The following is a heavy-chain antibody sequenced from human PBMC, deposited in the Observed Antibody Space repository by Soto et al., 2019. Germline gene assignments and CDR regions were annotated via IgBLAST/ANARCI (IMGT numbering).Heavy chain of an antibody. CDR3: AKDSTSIYCSSTSCYDRIAVAGLVDDAFDI. CDR2: ISWNSGSI. J-gene: IGHJ3*02. V-gene: IGHV3-9*01. D-gene: IGHD2-2*01. CDR1: GFTFDDYA. Sequence: GGSLKLSCAASGFTFDDYAMHWVRQAPGKGLEWVSGISWNSGSIGYADSVKGRFTISRDNAKNSLYLQMNSLRAEDTALYYCAKDSTSIYCSSTSCYDRIAVAGLVDDAFDIWGQGTMVTVSS.